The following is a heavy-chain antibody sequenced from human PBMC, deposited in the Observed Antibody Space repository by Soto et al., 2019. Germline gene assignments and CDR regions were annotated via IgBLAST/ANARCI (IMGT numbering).Heavy chain of an antibody. CDR3: ARVWGGAFDI. D-gene: IGHD3-10*01. Sequence: SETRSLSWTGSGGSMSPDYWAWIRQPPGKGLEWVGYIYYSGSTSYNPSLKSRVTISVDTSKNQFSLKLSSVTAADTAVYYCARVWGGAFDIWGQGTMVT. V-gene: IGHV4-59*01. CDR2: IYYSGST. CDR1: GGSMSPDY. J-gene: IGHJ3*02.